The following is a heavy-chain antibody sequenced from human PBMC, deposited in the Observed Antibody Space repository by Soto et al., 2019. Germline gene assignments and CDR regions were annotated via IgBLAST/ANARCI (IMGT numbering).Heavy chain of an antibody. CDR2: ISSSSSYI. V-gene: IGHV3-21*01. Sequence: GESLKISCAASGFTFSSYSMNWVRQAPGKGLEWVSSISSSSSYIYYADSVKGRFTISRDNAKNSLYLQMNSLRAEDTAVYYCAREPPYSSSSPFDYWGQGTLVTVSS. CDR1: GFTFSSYS. CDR3: AREPPYSSSSPFDY. D-gene: IGHD6-6*01. J-gene: IGHJ4*02.